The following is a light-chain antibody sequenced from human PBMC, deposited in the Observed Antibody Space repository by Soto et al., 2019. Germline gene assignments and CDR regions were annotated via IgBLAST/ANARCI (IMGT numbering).Light chain of an antibody. Sequence: DIQMTQSPSTLSASVGDRVTITCRASQSISSWLAWYQQKPGKAPKLLIYDASSLESGVPSRFSGSGSGTEFTLTISSLQPDDFATYYCQQDNSYSPGYTFGQGTKLEIK. CDR2: DAS. CDR1: QSISSW. J-gene: IGKJ2*01. CDR3: QQDNSYSPGYT. V-gene: IGKV1-5*01.